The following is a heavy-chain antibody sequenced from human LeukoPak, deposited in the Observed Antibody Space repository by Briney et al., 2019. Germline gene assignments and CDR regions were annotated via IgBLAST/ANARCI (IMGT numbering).Heavy chain of an antibody. J-gene: IGHJ4*02. Sequence: PSETLSLTCTVSGGPISTYYGSWIRQPPGKGLEWIGYIYNSGSTTYNPSLKSRVTISIDTSKNHFSLKLSSVTAADTAVYYCARHGSGWSFDYWGQGTLVTVSS. V-gene: IGHV4-59*01. CDR1: GGPISTYY. D-gene: IGHD6-19*01. CDR3: ARHGSGWSFDY. CDR2: IYNSGST.